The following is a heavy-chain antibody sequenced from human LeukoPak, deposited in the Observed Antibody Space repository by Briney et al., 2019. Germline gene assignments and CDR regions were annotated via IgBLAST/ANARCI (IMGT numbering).Heavy chain of an antibody. J-gene: IGHJ4*02. CDR3: ARWTGIAAS. V-gene: IGHV3-21*01. CDR2: ISSSSYI. Sequence: GGSLRLSCAASVFTFSSYSMTTVRQAPGKGLEWVSSISSSSYIYYADSVKGRFTISRDNAKNSLYLQMDSLRAEDTAVYYCARWTGIAASWGQGTLVTVSS. D-gene: IGHD6-13*01. CDR1: VFTFSSYS.